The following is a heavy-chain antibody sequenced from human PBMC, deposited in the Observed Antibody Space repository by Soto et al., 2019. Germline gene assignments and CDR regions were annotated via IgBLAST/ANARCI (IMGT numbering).Heavy chain of an antibody. J-gene: IGHJ6*02. CDR2: IYYSGST. Sequence: SETLSLTCTVSGGSISSYYWSWIRQPPGKGLEWIGYIYYSGSTNYNPSLKSRVTISVDKSKNQFSLKLSSVTAADTAVYYCARVSSTYGSGSWDYYYYGMDVWGQGTTVTVSS. CDR3: ARVSSTYGSGSWDYYYYGMDV. CDR1: GGSISSYY. D-gene: IGHD3-10*01. V-gene: IGHV4-59*12.